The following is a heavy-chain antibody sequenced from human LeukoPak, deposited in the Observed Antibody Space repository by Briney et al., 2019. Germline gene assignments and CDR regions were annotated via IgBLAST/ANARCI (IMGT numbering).Heavy chain of an antibody. D-gene: IGHD3-22*01. Sequence: SQTLSLTCTVSGGSISSGSYYWSWIRQPAGKGLEWIGRIYTSGSTNYNPSLKSRVTISVDTSKNQFSLKLSSATAADTAVYYCARLRYYYDSSGYYRDYWGQGTLVTVSS. CDR3: ARLRYYYDSSGYYRDY. CDR2: IYTSGST. J-gene: IGHJ4*02. V-gene: IGHV4-61*02. CDR1: GGSISSGSYY.